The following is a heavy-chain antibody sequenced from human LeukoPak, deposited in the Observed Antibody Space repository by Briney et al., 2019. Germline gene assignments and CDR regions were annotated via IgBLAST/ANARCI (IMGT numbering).Heavy chain of an antibody. J-gene: IGHJ3*02. Sequence: PSETLSLTCAGSGYSISSGYYWGWIRQPPGKGLEWIGSIYHSGSTYYNPSLKSRVTISVDTSKNQFSLKLSSVTAADTAVYYCARQGLYYYDSSGPDAFDIWGQGTMVTVSS. CDR1: GYSISSGYY. CDR3: ARQGLYYYDSSGPDAFDI. D-gene: IGHD3-22*01. V-gene: IGHV4-38-2*01. CDR2: IYHSGST.